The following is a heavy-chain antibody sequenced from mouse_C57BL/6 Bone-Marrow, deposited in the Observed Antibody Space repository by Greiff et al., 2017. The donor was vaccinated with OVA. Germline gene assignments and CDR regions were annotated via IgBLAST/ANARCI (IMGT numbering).Heavy chain of an antibody. V-gene: IGHV1-19*01. CDR3: ARAYYSKRYFDV. CDR1: GYTFTDYY. J-gene: IGHJ1*03. CDR2: INPYNGGT. D-gene: IGHD2-5*01. Sequence: EVKLVESGPVLVKPGASVKMSCKASGYTFTDYYMNWVKQSHGKSLEWIGVINPYNGGTSYNQKFKGKATLTVDKSSSTAYMELNSLTSEDSAVYYCARAYYSKRYFDVWGTGTTVTVSS.